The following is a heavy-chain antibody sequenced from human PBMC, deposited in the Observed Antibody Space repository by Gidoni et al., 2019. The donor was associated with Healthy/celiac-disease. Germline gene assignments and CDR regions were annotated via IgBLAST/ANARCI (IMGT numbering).Heavy chain of an antibody. CDR1: GFTFRSYG. Sequence: QVQLVESGGGVVQPGRSLRLACAASGFTFRSYGMHWVRQAPGKGLEWVAVIWYDGSNKYYADSVKGRFTISRDNSKNTLYLQMNSLRAEDTAVYYCARDLAGAFDIWGQGTMVTVSS. V-gene: IGHV3-33*01. CDR3: ARDLAGAFDI. CDR2: IWYDGSNK. J-gene: IGHJ3*02.